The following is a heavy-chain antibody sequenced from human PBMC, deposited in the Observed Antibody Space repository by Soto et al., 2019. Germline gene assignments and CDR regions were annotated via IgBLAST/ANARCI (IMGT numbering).Heavy chain of an antibody. CDR3: ATLVVPAATVTTIFWFDP. CDR2: ISAYNGNT. D-gene: IGHD2-2*01. CDR1: GYTFTSYG. J-gene: IGHJ5*02. V-gene: IGHV1-18*01. Sequence: ASVKVSCKASGYTFTSYGISWVRQAPGQGLEWMGWISAYNGNTIYAQKFQGRVTMTEDTSTDTAYMELSSLRSEDTAVYYCATLVVPAATVTTIFWFDPWGQGTLVTVSS.